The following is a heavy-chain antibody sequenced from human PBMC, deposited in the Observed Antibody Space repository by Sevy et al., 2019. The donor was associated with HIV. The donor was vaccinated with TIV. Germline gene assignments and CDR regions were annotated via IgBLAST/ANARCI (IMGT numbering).Heavy chain of an antibody. Sequence: GGSLRLSCAASGFSFSNFGMSWVRQAPGKGLEWVLAISGSGGSTFYADSVKGRFIISRDNSKNTLYLQMSSLRVEHTAVYYCAKALVRVFYGDSIFFDYWGQGTLVTVSS. CDR3: AKALVRVFYGDSIFFDY. J-gene: IGHJ4*02. D-gene: IGHD4-17*01. V-gene: IGHV3-23*01. CDR2: ISGSGGST. CDR1: GFSFSNFG.